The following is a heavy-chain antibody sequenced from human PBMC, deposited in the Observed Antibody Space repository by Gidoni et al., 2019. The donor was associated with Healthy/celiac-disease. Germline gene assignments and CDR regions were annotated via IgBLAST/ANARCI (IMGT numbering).Heavy chain of an antibody. CDR1: GLTFSSYA. Sequence: EVQLLESGGGVVQPGGSLRRSCAAAGLTFSSYAMSWVRQVPGKGLEWVSAISGSGGSTYYADSVKCRFTISRDNSKNTLYLQMNSLRAEDTAVYYCAKSRYNWSPHDYWGQGTLVTVSS. D-gene: IGHD1-20*01. J-gene: IGHJ4*02. CDR3: AKSRYNWSPHDY. V-gene: IGHV3-23*01. CDR2: ISGSGGST.